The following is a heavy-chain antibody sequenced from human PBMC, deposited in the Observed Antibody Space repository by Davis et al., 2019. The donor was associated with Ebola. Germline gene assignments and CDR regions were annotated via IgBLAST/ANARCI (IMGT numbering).Heavy chain of an antibody. Sequence: SETLSLTCAVYGGSFSGYYWSWIRQPPGKGLEWVGEISHSGATFYSPSLKSRVEMSVDTSKNQFYLKLYAVTAADSAIYFCSRTTLTSVSESGLGYNYFDPWGQGAPVTVSP. CDR1: GGSFSGYY. V-gene: IGHV4-34*01. CDR2: ISHSGAT. J-gene: IGHJ5*02. D-gene: IGHD5-24*01. CDR3: SRTTLTSVSESGLGYNYFDP.